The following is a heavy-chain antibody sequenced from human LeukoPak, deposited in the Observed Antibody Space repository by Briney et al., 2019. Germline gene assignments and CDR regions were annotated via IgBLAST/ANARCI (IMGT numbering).Heavy chain of an antibody. CDR3: AMQSSCSITIFFPTGTY. CDR2: IWYDGSNK. D-gene: IGHD3-9*01. Sequence: PGGSLRLSCAPSRLTFNGDGMHRGRQAPGKGLEWVAVIWYDGSNKYYVDSLKGRFTISRDNSKNTLYLQMNGLRAEDTAVYYCAMQSSCSITIFFPTGTYWGRGTLVTVSS. CDR1: RLTFNGDG. V-gene: IGHV3-33*01. J-gene: IGHJ4*02.